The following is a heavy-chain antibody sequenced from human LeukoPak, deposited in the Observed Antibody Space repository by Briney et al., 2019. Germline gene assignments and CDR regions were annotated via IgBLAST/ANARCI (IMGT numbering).Heavy chain of an antibody. J-gene: IGHJ4*02. CDR2: IKSKADGGTT. V-gene: IGHV3-15*01. Sequence: PGGSLRLSCAASGFTFSNAWMSWVRQAPGKGLEWVGRIKSKADGGTTDYSAPVKGRFTISRDDSKNTLYLQMNSQNTEDTAVYYCTTAGYSYGNIDYWGQGTLVTVSS. CDR1: GFTFSNAW. D-gene: IGHD5-18*01. CDR3: TTAGYSYGNIDY.